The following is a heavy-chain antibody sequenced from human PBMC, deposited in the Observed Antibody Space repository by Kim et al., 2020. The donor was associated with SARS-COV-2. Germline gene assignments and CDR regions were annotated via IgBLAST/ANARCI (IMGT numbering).Heavy chain of an antibody. CDR1: GFTFSSYG. Sequence: GGSLRLSCAASGFTFSSYGMHWVRQAPGKGLEWVAVISYDGSNKHYADSVKGRFTISRDISKNTLYLQMNSLRAEDTAVYYCARDRTGYRTGWTYYYYGMDVWGQGTTVTVSS. V-gene: IGHV3-33*05. CDR2: ISYDGSNK. J-gene: IGHJ6*02. CDR3: ARDRTGYRTGWTYYYYGMDV. D-gene: IGHD6-19*01.